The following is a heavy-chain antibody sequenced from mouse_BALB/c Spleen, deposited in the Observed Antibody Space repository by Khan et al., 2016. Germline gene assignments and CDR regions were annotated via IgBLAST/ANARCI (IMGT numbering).Heavy chain of an antibody. V-gene: IGHV1-37*01. J-gene: IGHJ1*01. D-gene: IGHD2-1*01. CDR3: GRGSNYVNCYFDV. CDR1: GYSFTGYF. CDR2: INPYNGNT. Sequence: VQLQQSGPELVKPGASVKISCKASGYSFTGYFMNWVKQSHGKSLEWIGRINPYNGNTFYNQNFKGKATLTVDKSSSTAHMELLSLTSEDSAVYYCGRGSNYVNCYFDVWGAGTTVTVSS.